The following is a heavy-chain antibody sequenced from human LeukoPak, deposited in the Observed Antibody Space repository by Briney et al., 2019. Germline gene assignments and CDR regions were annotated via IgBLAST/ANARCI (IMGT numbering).Heavy chain of an antibody. CDR3: ARSGYSNFDY. Sequence: SETLSLTFTVSGGSISSSSYYWGWIRQPPGKGLEWIGSIYYSGSTYYNPSLKSRVTISVDTSKNQFSLKLSSVTAADTAVYYCARSGYSNFDYWGQGTLVTVSS. CDR2: IYYSGST. D-gene: IGHD3-3*01. CDR1: GGSISSSSYY. V-gene: IGHV4-39*07. J-gene: IGHJ4*02.